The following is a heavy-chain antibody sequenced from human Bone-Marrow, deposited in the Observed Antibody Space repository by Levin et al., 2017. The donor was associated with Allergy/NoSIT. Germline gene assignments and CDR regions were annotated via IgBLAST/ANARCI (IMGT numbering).Heavy chain of an antibody. CDR3: ARDGYYYDSSGYLDY. J-gene: IGHJ4*02. D-gene: IGHD3-22*01. CDR2: INPNSGGT. V-gene: IGHV1-2*04. CDR1: GYTFTGYY. Sequence: GESLKISCKASGYTFTGYYMHWVRQAPGQGLEWMGWINPNSGGTNYAQKFQGWVTMTRDTSISTAYMELSRLRSDDTAVYYCARDGYYYDSSGYLDYWGQGTLVTVSS.